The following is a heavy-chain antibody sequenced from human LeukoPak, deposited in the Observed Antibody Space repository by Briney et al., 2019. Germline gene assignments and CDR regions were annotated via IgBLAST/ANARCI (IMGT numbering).Heavy chain of an antibody. D-gene: IGHD2-21*01. J-gene: IGHJ4*02. CDR1: GFTLSNFA. CDR3: ARGSDLASYNVLEY. V-gene: IGHV3-23*01. CDR2: NTGSVE. Sequence: RTGGSLRLSCTASGFTLSNFAMSWVRRAPGKGLEWVSGNTGSVEYYANSVKGRFTISRDNSKNTLYLQMNSLVAEDTATYYCARGSDLASYNVLEYWGQGTLVTVSS.